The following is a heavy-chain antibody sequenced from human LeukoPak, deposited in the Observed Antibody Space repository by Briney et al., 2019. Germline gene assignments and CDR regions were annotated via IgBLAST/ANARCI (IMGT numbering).Heavy chain of an antibody. V-gene: IGHV3-23*01. Sequence: GGSLRLSCAASGFTFSSYAMSWVRQAPGKGLEWVSAISGSGGSTYYADSVKGRFTIPRDNSKNTLYLQMNSLRAEDTAVYYCAKDPSVVPAAIFDYWGPGTLVTVSS. CDR3: AKDPSVVPAAIFDY. D-gene: IGHD2-2*01. J-gene: IGHJ4*02. CDR1: GFTFSSYA. CDR2: ISGSGGST.